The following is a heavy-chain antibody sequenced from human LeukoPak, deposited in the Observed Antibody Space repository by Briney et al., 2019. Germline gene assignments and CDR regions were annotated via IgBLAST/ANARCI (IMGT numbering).Heavy chain of an antibody. J-gene: IGHJ6*02. CDR2: ISYDGNYK. CDR3: ARGEYDLLTGVYDTYGIDV. V-gene: IGHV3-30-3*01. D-gene: IGHD3-9*01. Sequence: GGSLRLSCVASGFIFSSYALHWVRQAPGKGLEWVAVISYDGNYKYYADSVKGRFTISRDNSKDTLFLQMNSLRPEDTAVYYCARGEYDLLTGVYDTYGIDVWGQGTTVTVSS. CDR1: GFIFSSYA.